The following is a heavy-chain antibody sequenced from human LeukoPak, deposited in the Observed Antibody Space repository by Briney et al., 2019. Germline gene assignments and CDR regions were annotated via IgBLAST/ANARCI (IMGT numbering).Heavy chain of an antibody. CDR3: ARESPRGGPDY. CDR1: GFTFSSYS. CDR2: ISSSSSTI. V-gene: IGHV3-48*01. Sequence: GGSLRLSCAASGFTFSSYSMNWVRQAPGKGLEWVSHISSSSSTIYYADSVKGRFTISRDNAKKSLYLQMNSLRAEDTAEYYCARESPRGGPDYWGQGTLVTVSS. D-gene: IGHD3-10*01. J-gene: IGHJ4*02.